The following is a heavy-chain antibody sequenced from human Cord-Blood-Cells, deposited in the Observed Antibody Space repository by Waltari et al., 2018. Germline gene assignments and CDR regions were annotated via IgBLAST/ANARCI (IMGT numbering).Heavy chain of an antibody. J-gene: IGHJ1*01. D-gene: IGHD6-19*01. CDR1: GGSISSSSYY. V-gene: IGHV4-39*07. Sequence: QLQLQESGPGLVKPSETLSLTCPVSGGSISSSSYYWGWLRLPPGKGLEWIGSIYYSGSTYYNPSLKSRVTISVDTSKNQFSLKLSSVTAADTAVYYCARQVTSSGWYVTEYFQHWGQGTLVTVSS. CDR2: IYYSGST. CDR3: ARQVTSSGWYVTEYFQH.